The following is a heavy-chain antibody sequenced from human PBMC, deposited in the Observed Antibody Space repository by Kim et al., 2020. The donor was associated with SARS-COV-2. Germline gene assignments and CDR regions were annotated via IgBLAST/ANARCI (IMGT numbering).Heavy chain of an antibody. CDR1: GGSISSRSDY. J-gene: IGHJ4*02. Sequence: SETLSLTCNVSGGSISSRSDYWGWIRQPPGKGLEWIGSIYYSGNTFYNPSLKSRVTISIDTSKTQFSLNLRAVTAADTAVYYCTTSGPYGGYRGFDSWGQGTLVNVSS. CDR3: TTSGPYGGYRGFDS. V-gene: IGHV4-39*01. D-gene: IGHD5-12*01. CDR2: IYYSGNT.